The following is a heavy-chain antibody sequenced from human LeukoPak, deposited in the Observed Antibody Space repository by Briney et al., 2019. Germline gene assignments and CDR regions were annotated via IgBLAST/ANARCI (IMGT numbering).Heavy chain of an antibody. CDR3: ATEEGAFDI. CDR1: GYTLTELS. J-gene: IGHJ3*02. V-gene: IGHV1-24*01. CDR2: FDPEDGET. Sequence: ASVKVSCKVSGYTLTELSMHWVRQAPGKGLEWMGGFDPEDGETIYAQKFQGRVTMTEGTSTDMAYMELSSLRSEDTAVYYCATEEGAFDIWGQGTMVTVSS.